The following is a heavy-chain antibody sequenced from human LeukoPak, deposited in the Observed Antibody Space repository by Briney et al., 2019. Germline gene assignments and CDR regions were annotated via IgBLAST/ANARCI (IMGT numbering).Heavy chain of an antibody. D-gene: IGHD4-17*01. CDR3: ARVADYGDYVVDY. Sequence: ASVKVTCKTSGYTFTSYAMNWVRQAPGQGLEWMGWINTNTGNTTYAQGFTGRFVFSLDTSVSTAYLQISSLKAEDTAVYYCARVADYGDYVVDYWGQGTLVTVSS. CDR1: GYTFTSYA. J-gene: IGHJ4*02. CDR2: INTNTGNT. V-gene: IGHV7-4-1*02.